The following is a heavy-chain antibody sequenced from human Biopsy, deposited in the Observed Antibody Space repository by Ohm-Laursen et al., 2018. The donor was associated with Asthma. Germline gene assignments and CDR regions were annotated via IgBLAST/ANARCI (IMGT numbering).Heavy chain of an antibody. V-gene: IGHV4-4*03. Sequence: PGTLSLTCKVSGASISSLSWWSWVRQPPGKGLEWIGEIYHSGNTKYNPSLDSRVTISVDKSENLFSLKLTSVTAADTAVYYCAKCSRDWNGLIDHWGQGTLVSVSS. D-gene: IGHD1-1*01. CDR1: GASISSLSW. CDR3: AKCSRDWNGLIDH. J-gene: IGHJ4*02. CDR2: IYHSGNT.